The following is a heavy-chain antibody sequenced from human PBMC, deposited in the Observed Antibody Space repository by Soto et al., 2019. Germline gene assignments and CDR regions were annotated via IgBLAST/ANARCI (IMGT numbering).Heavy chain of an antibody. CDR2: ISYDGSNK. Sequence: PGGSLRLSCAASGFTFSSYGMHWVRQAPGKGLEWVAVISYDGSNKYYADSVKGRFTISRDNSKNTLYLQMNSLRAEDTAVYYSAKDRISAAAAGTGPSDYWGQGTLVTVSS. CDR1: GFTFSSYG. D-gene: IGHD6-13*01. V-gene: IGHV3-30*18. J-gene: IGHJ4*02. CDR3: AKDRISAAAAGTGPSDY.